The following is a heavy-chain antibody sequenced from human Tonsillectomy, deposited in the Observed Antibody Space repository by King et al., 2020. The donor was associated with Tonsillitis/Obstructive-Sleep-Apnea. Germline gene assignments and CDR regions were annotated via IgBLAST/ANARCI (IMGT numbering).Heavy chain of an antibody. Sequence: QLVQSGAEVKKPGESLKISCKGSGYSFTNYWIGWVRQMPGKCLEWMGIIYPGDSDTRYSPSFQGQVTISAAKSISTAYLQWSSLKASDTAMYYCARHLSGGSYRSPGALWGQGTLVTVSS. D-gene: IGHD1-26*01. J-gene: IGHJ4*02. CDR2: IYPGDSDT. CDR3: ARHLSGGSYRSPGAL. CDR1: GYSFTNYW. V-gene: IGHV5-51*01.